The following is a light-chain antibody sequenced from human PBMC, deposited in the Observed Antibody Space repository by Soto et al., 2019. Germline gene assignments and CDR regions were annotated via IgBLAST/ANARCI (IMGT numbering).Light chain of an antibody. CDR2: WAS. V-gene: IGKV4-1*01. J-gene: IGKJ3*01. CDR1: QSILYPPNNKNY. CDR3: QQYQCAPFT. Sequence: DIVMTQSPESLSVSLGERATINCKSSQSILYPPNNKNYLSWFQQKPGQPPKLLISWASTREPGGPDRFSGSGSGTDFTLTSSSLQAEDVAVYFCQQYQCAPFTFGIATTVDIK.